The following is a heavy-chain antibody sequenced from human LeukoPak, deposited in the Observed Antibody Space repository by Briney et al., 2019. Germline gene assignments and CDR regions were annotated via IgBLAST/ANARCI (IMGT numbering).Heavy chain of an antibody. CDR2: IWSDGSNK. Sequence: GGSLRLSCATSGFTFSGYGMHWARQAPGKGLEGVTVIWSDGSNKYYADSVKGRFTISRDNSKNTLYLQMNSLRAEDTAVYYCVRGYYAGRGHHFEYWGQGTLVTVSS. V-gene: IGHV3-33*01. CDR3: VRGYYAGRGHHFEY. CDR1: GFTFSGYG. J-gene: IGHJ4*02. D-gene: IGHD3-22*01.